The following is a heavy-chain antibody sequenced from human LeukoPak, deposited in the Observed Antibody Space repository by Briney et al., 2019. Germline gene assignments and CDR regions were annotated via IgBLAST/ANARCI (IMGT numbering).Heavy chain of an antibody. CDR2: IYSGGST. Sequence: GGSLRLSCAASGFSVSSNYMSWVRQAPGKGLEWVSAIYSGGSTYYADSVKGRFTISRDKSKNTLNLQMNSLRAEDAAVYYCARGYSSDNWGQGTLVTVSS. CDR1: GFSVSSNY. J-gene: IGHJ4*02. V-gene: IGHV3-66*01. D-gene: IGHD2-21*01. CDR3: ARGYSSDN.